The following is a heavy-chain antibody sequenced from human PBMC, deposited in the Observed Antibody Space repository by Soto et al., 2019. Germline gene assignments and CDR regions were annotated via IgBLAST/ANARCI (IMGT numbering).Heavy chain of an antibody. CDR3: ARTVVVAATPRGFGGTGWFDP. Sequence: SETLSLTCTVSGGSVSSGSYYWSWIRQPPGKGLEWIGYIYYSGSTNYNPSLKSRVTISVDTSKNQFSLKLSSVTAADTAVYYCARTVVVAATPRGFGGTGWFDPWGQGTLVSVSS. J-gene: IGHJ5*02. CDR2: IYYSGST. D-gene: IGHD2-15*01. CDR1: GGSVSSGSYY. V-gene: IGHV4-61*01.